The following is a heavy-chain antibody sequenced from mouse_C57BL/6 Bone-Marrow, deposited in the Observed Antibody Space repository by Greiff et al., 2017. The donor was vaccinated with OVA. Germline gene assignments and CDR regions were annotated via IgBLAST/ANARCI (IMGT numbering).Heavy chain of an antibody. J-gene: IGHJ1*03. CDR3: ARRDDGSSYWYFDV. CDR1: GYTFTSYW. CDR2: IYPGSGST. Sequence: VQLQQSGAELVKPGASVKMSCKASGYTFTSYWITWVKQRPGQGLEWIGDIYPGSGSTNYNEKFKSKATLTVDTSSSTAYMQLSSLTSEDSAVYYCARRDDGSSYWYFDVCGTGTTVTVTS. V-gene: IGHV1-55*01. D-gene: IGHD1-1*01.